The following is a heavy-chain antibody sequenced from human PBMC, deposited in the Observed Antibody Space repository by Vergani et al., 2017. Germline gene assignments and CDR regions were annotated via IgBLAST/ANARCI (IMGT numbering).Heavy chain of an antibody. D-gene: IGHD1-20*01. CDR1: GFTFTSSA. CDR2: IVVGSGNT. Sequence: QMQLVQSGPEVKKPGTSVKVSCKASGFTFTSSAVQWVRQARGQRLEWIGWIVVGSGNTNYAQKFQERVTITRYMSTSTAFMELSSLRSEDTAVYYCTAPRITGTTVMDYYDYMDVWGKGTTVTVSS. J-gene: IGHJ6*03. CDR3: TAPRITGTTVMDYYDYMDV. V-gene: IGHV1-58*01.